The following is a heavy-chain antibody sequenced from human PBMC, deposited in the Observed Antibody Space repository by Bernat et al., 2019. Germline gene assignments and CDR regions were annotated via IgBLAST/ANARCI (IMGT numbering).Heavy chain of an antibody. CDR2: IYYSGST. CDR1: GGSISSYY. J-gene: IGHJ4*02. D-gene: IGHD5-12*01. V-gene: IGHV4-59*01. Sequence: QVQLQESGPGLVKPSETLSLTCTVSGGSISSYYWSWIRQPPGKGLEWIGYIYYSGSTNYNPSLKSRVTISVDTSKNQFSLKLSSVTAADTAVYYCAIANSGYDSFDYWGQGTLVTVSS. CDR3: AIANSGYDSFDY.